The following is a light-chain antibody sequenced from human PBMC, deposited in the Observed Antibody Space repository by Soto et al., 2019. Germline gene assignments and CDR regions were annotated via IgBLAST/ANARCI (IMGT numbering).Light chain of an antibody. V-gene: IGKV1-27*01. CDR1: QDVSNY. Sequence: DIQMTQSPSSLSASVGDRVTITCRASQDVSNYFAWYQQKPGKVPKVLISAASTLQSGVPSRFSGSGSGTDFTLTIISLQPEDVANYYCLNYNSAPFTFGPGTKVDIK. CDR3: LNYNSAPFT. CDR2: AAS. J-gene: IGKJ3*01.